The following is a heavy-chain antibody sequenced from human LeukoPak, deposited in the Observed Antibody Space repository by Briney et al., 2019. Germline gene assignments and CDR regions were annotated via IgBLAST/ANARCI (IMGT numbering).Heavy chain of an antibody. CDR1: GGSVSSYY. V-gene: IGHV4-59*02. CDR2: IYYSGST. Sequence: SETLSLTCTVSGGSVSSYYWSWIRQPPGKGLEWIGYIYYSGSTNYNPSLKSRVTISVDTSKNQFSLKLSSVTAADTAVYYCARHTTTPDSYLAYWGQGTLVTVSS. D-gene: IGHD1-1*01. CDR3: ARHTTTPDSYLAY. J-gene: IGHJ4*02.